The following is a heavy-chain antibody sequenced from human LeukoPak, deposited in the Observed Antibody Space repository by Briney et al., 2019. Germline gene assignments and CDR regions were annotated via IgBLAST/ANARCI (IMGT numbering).Heavy chain of an antibody. J-gene: IGHJ4*02. V-gene: IGHV3-7*01. CDR2: IKQDGSEK. Sequence: GGSLRLSCAASGFTFSSYAMSWVRQAPGKGLEWVANIKQDGSEKYYVDSVKGRFTISRDNAKNSLYLQMNSLRAEDTAVYYCARDPVPLDYWGQGTLVTVSS. CDR1: GFTFSSYA. D-gene: IGHD1-1*01. CDR3: ARDPVPLDY.